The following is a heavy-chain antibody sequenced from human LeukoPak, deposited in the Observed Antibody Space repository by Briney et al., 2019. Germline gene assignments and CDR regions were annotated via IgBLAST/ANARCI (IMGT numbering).Heavy chain of an antibody. CDR2: IGTAGDT. CDR3: AREGVRGTYAFDI. Sequence: GGSLRLSCAASGFTFSSYDMHWVRQATGKGLEWVSAIGTAGDTYYPGSVKGRFTISRENAKNSLYLQMNSLRAGDTAVYYCAREGVRGTYAFDIWGQGTMVTVSS. J-gene: IGHJ3*02. D-gene: IGHD3-10*01. CDR1: GFTFSSYD. V-gene: IGHV3-13*01.